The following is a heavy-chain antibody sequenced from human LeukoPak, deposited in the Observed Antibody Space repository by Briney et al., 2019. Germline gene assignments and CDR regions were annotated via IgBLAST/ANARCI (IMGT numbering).Heavy chain of an antibody. V-gene: IGHV4-34*01. Sequence: SETLSLTCAVYGGSFSGYYWSWIRQPPGKGLEWIGEINHSGSTNYNPSLKSRVTISVDTSKNQFSLKLSSVTAADTAVYYCARAQALYYYYYYYVDVWGKGTTVTVSS. CDR2: INHSGST. CDR1: GGSFSGYY. CDR3: ARAQALYYYYYYYVDV. J-gene: IGHJ6*03.